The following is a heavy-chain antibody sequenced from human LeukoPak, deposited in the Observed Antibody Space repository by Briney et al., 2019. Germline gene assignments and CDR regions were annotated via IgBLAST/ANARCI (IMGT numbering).Heavy chain of an antibody. Sequence: GGSLRLSCAASGFTVSSYAMHWVRQPIGKGLEWVSALGIAGDTFYPGSVKGRFAISRENARNSLYLQMNSLRAEDTAMYYCARQMQSHGNFDSWGQGTLVTVSS. D-gene: IGHD1-26*01. V-gene: IGHV3-13*01. J-gene: IGHJ4*02. CDR2: LGIAGDT. CDR1: GFTVSSYA. CDR3: ARQMQSHGNFDS.